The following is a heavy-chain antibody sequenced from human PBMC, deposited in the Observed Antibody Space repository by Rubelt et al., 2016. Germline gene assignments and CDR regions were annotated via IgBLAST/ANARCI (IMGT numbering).Heavy chain of an antibody. CDR2: INPNSGGT. J-gene: IGHJ4*02. CDR1: GYTFTGYY. V-gene: IGHV1-2*02. CDR3: ARDLYKGPRWLVAY. Sequence: QVQLVQSGAEVKKPGASVKVSCKASGYTFTGYYMHWVRQAPGQGLEWMGWINPNSGGTNYAQRFQGRVTMTRETSTSTADMELSRLRSDDTAVYYCARDLYKGPRWLVAYWGQGTLVTVSS. D-gene: IGHD6-19*01.